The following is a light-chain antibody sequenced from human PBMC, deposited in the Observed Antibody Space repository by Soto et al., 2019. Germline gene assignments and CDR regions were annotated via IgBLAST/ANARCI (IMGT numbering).Light chain of an antibody. CDR1: QSIDTY. CDR2: DAS. J-gene: IGKJ4*01. CDR3: QQRYNWPLT. Sequence: EIVLTQSPATLSSSPGERATLSCRASQSIDTYLAWYQQKPGQAPRLLIYDASDRATGIPARFSGSGSGTAFTLTISGLEPEDFALCYCQQRYNWPLTFGGGTKVDIK. V-gene: IGKV3-11*01.